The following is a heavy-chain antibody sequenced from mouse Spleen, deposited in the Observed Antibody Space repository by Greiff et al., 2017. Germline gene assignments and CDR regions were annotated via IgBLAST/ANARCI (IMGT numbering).Heavy chain of an antibody. CDR1: GYSITSGYS. V-gene: IGHV3-1*02. Sequence: EVKLVESGPDLVKPSQSLSLTCTVTGYSITSGYSWQWIRQFPGNKLEWMGYIHYSGSTNYNPSLKSRISITRDTSKNQFFLQLDSVTTEDTATYYCAREGVWYFDVWGAGTTVTVSS. CDR2: IHYSGST. CDR3: AREGVWYFDV. J-gene: IGHJ1*01.